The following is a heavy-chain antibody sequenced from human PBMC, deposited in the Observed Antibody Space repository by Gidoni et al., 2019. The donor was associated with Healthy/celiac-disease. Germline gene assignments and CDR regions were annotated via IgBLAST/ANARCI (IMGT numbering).Heavy chain of an antibody. D-gene: IGHD3-16*01. CDR1: GGTFSSYA. Sequence: QVQLVQSGAEVKKPGSSVKVSCKASGGTFSSYAISWVRQAPGQGLEWMGGIIPIFGTANYAQKFQGRVTITADEATSTAYMELSSLRSEDTAVYYCARQGGITFGGVHGSWFDPWGQGTLVTVSS. CDR2: IIPIFGTA. V-gene: IGHV1-69*01. CDR3: ARQGGITFGGVHGSWFDP. J-gene: IGHJ5*02.